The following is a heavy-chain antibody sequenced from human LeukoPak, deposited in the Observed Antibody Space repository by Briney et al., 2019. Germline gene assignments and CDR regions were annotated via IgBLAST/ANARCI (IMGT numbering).Heavy chain of an antibody. J-gene: IGHJ4*02. CDR3: ARAPSPIVGAHFDY. D-gene: IGHD1-26*01. CDR1: GFTFSSYW. CDR2: INRDGSVI. Sequence: PGGSLRLSCAASGFTFSSYWMTWVRQVPGKGLEWVSNINRDGSVIHYMDSVKGRFTISRDNAKNALYLQMNSLRAEDTAVYYCARAPSPIVGAHFDYWGQGTLVTVSS. V-gene: IGHV3-7*03.